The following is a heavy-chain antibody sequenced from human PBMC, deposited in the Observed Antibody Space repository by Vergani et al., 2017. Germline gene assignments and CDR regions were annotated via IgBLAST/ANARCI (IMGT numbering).Heavy chain of an antibody. V-gene: IGHV3-21*01. CDR1: GFTFSSYS. J-gene: IGHJ4*02. CDR3: ARDCSGGSRYTPLFDY. CDR2: ISSSSSYI. D-gene: IGHD2-15*01. Sequence: EVQLVESGGGLVKPGGSLRLSCAASGFTFSSYSMNWVRQAPGKGLEWVSSISSSSSYIYYADSVKGRFTISRDNAKNSLYLQMNSLRAEDTAVYYCARDCSGGSRYTPLFDYWGQGTLVTVSS.